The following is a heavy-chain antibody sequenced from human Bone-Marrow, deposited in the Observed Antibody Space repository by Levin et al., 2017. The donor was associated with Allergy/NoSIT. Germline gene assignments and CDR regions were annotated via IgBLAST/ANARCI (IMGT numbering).Heavy chain of an antibody. D-gene: IGHD5-18*01. CDR1: GFSFSTYA. CDR2: MSGTGGPT. CDR3: AKDWGYNYGIQEH. Sequence: PGGSLRLSCEASGFSFSTYAMTWVRQAPGKGLEWVSAMSGTGGPTYYADSVKGRFTVSRDTSKNTVYLQMDSLRVEDTAVYYCAKDWGYNYGIQEHWGQGTLVTVSS. V-gene: IGHV3-23*01. J-gene: IGHJ4*02.